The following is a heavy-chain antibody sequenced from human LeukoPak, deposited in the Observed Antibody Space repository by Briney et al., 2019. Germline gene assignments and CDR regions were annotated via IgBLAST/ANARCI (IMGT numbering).Heavy chain of an antibody. Sequence: ASVKVSCKASGYTFTSYYMHWVRQAPGQGLEWMGIINPSGGSTSYAQKFQGRVTMTEDTSTDTAYMELSSLRSEDTAVYYCATARPNPSGYSYGYYFDYWGQGTLVTVSS. CDR3: ATARPNPSGYSYGYYFDY. CDR1: GYTFTSYY. V-gene: IGHV1-46*01. D-gene: IGHD5-18*01. CDR2: INPSGGST. J-gene: IGHJ4*02.